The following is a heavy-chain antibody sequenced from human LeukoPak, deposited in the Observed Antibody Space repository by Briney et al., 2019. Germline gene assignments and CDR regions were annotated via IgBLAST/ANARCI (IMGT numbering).Heavy chain of an antibody. CDR2: IYYNGET. J-gene: IGHJ4*02. Sequence: PSETLSLTCTVFGGFFSTSSYDWGWIRQPPGKGLEWIGSIYYNGETYYNPSLKSRVTMSVDTSKNHFSLKLSSVTAAATAVYYFARVYDILTGADFDYWGQGTLVTVSS. V-gene: IGHV4-39*02. D-gene: IGHD3-9*01. CDR1: GGFFSTSSYD. CDR3: ARVYDILTGADFDY.